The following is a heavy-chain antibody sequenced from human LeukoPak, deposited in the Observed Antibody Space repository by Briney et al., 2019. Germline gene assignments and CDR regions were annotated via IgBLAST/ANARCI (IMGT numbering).Heavy chain of an antibody. J-gene: IGHJ4*02. Sequence: PGGSLRLSCAASGFTFSSYEINWVRQAPGKGLEWVSYISSSGSSIHYADSVKGRFTISRDNSKNTLYLQMNSLRAEDTAVYYCAKECYDSSGYYRGPYYFDYWGQGTLVTVSS. CDR3: AKECYDSSGYYRGPYYFDY. CDR1: GFTFSSYE. V-gene: IGHV3-48*03. D-gene: IGHD3-22*01. CDR2: ISSSGSSI.